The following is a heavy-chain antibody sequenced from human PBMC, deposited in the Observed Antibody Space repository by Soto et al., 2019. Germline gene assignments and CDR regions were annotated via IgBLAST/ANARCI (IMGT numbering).Heavy chain of an antibody. CDR3: AKSHCSSTSCYDPFDY. J-gene: IGHJ4*02. Sequence: GGSLRLSCAASGFTFSSYAMSWVRQAPGKGLEWVSAISGSGGSTYYADSVKGRFTISRDNSKNTLYLQMNSLRAEDTAVYYCAKSHCSSTSCYDPFDYWGQGTLVTVSS. CDR1: GFTFSSYA. CDR2: ISGSGGST. V-gene: IGHV3-23*01. D-gene: IGHD2-2*01.